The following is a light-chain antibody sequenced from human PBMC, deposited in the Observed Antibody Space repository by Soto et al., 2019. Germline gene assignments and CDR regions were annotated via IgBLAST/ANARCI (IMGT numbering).Light chain of an antibody. CDR1: TSDVGSYKL. J-gene: IGLJ1*01. V-gene: IGLV2-23*01. CDR3: CLYVGATTYV. CDR2: EGH. Sequence: QSALTQPASVSGSPGQSITISCTGSTSDVGSYKLVSWYQHHPGKAPKLLINEGHRRPSGVPDRFSGSTSVNTASLTISGLQADDEAEYYCCLYVGATTYVFGTGTKVTVL.